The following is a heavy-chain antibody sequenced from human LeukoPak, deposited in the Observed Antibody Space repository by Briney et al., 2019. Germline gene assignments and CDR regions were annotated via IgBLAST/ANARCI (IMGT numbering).Heavy chain of an antibody. V-gene: IGHV4-39*07. D-gene: IGHD3-10*01. CDR3: AREPGYGSGSYYNPGWFDP. J-gene: IGHJ5*02. Sequence: SETLSLTCSVSGGSISSSSYYWGWIRQPPGKGLEWIGSIYYSGGTYYNPSLKSRVTISVDTSKNQFSLKLSSVTAADTAVYYCAREPGYGSGSYYNPGWFDPWGQGTLVTVSS. CDR2: IYYSGGT. CDR1: GGSISSSSYY.